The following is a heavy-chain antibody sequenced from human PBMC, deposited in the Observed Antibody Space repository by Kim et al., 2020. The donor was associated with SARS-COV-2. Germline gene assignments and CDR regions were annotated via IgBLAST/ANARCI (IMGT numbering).Heavy chain of an antibody. CDR2: MNPNSGNT. V-gene: IGHV1-8*02. Sequence: ASVKVSCKASGYTFTSYDINWVRQATGQGLEWMGWMNPNSGNTGYAQKFQGRVTMTRNTSISTAYMELSSLRSEDTAVYYCARDYPNTYYYGSGSYYNYWGQGTLVTVSS. J-gene: IGHJ4*02. D-gene: IGHD3-10*01. CDR3: ARDYPNTYYYGSGSYYNY. CDR1: GYTFTSYD.